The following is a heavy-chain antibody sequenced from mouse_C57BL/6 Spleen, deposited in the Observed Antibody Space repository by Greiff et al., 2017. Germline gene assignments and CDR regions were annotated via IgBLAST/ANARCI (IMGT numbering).Heavy chain of an antibody. D-gene: IGHD1-1*01. CDR1: GYTFTDYY. V-gene: IGHV1-26*01. Sequence: VQLQQSGPELVKPGASVKISCKASGYTFTDYYMNWVKQSHGKSLEWIGDINPNNGGTSYNQKFKGKATLTVDKSSSTAYMELRSLTSEDSAVYYCAREDGSSYRFAYWGQGTLVTVSA. CDR3: AREDGSSYRFAY. CDR2: INPNNGGT. J-gene: IGHJ3*01.